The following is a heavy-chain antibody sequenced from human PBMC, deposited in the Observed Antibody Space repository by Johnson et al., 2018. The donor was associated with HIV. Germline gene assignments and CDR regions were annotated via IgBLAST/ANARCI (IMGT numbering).Heavy chain of an antibody. V-gene: IGHV3-13*01. CDR2: IGTAGDT. Sequence: VQLVESGGGLVQPGGSLRLSCVNSGCTFSRNDMNWVRQATGKGVQWVSIIGTAGDTYCPGSVKGRFTISRDNSKNTLYMQMNSLRADDTAVYYCAKDRASVWYSGSYLVDWGQGTMVTVSS. CDR3: AKDRASVWYSGSYLVD. CDR1: GCTFSRND. D-gene: IGHD1-26*01. J-gene: IGHJ3*01.